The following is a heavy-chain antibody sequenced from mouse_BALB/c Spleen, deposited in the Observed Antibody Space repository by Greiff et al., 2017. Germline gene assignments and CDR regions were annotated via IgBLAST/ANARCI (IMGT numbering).Heavy chain of an antibody. CDR1: GFSLSTSGMG. CDR2: IYWDDDK. J-gene: IGHJ4*01. Sequence: QVQLKESGPGILQPSQTLSLTCSFSGFSLSTSGMGVSWIRQPSGKGLEWLAHIYWDDDKRYNPSLKSRLTISKDTSRNQVFLKITSVDTADTATYYCARMGGYYNAMDYWGQGTSVTVSS. V-gene: IGHV8-12*01. CDR3: ARMGGYYNAMDY. D-gene: IGHD2-2*01.